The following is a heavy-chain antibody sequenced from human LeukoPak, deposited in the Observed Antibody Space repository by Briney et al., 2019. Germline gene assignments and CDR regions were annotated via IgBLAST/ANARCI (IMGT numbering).Heavy chain of an antibody. CDR3: ATGKHYYDSSGYYFYYFDY. J-gene: IGHJ4*02. CDR2: MSGGGTTI. Sequence: GGSLRLSCAASGFSFSNYEMNWVRQAPGKGREWVSYMSGGGTTIYYAESVKGRFTISRDNAKNSLYLQMNSLRADDTAVYYCATGKHYYDSSGYYFYYFDYWGQGTLVTVSS. CDR1: GFSFSNYE. V-gene: IGHV3-48*03. D-gene: IGHD3-22*01.